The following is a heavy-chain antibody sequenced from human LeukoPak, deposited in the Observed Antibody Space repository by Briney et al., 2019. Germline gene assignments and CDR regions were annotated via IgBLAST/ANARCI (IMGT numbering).Heavy chain of an antibody. V-gene: IGHV3-23*01. CDR3: ARRALGHNYGDY. CDR2: ISGSGSIT. Sequence: GGSLRLSCEASGFTFSKYAVDWVRRAPGKGLEWVSVISGSGSITYYADSVWGRFTISRDNSKNTLYLQMNSLRADDTAIYYCARRALGHNYGDYWGQGTLVTVSS. J-gene: IGHJ4*02. CDR1: GFTFSKYA. D-gene: IGHD5-18*01.